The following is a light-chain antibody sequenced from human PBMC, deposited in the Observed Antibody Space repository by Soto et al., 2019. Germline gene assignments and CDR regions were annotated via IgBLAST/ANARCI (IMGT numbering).Light chain of an antibody. V-gene: IGLV2-8*01. Sequence: QSALTQPPSASGSPGQSVTISCTGSSSDVGGYNFVSWYQHHPGKAPKLMIYEVSKRPSGVPDRFSGSKSGNTASLTVSGLLTEVDADYYCASYAGGNQVFGTGTKVTVL. CDR3: ASYAGGNQV. J-gene: IGLJ1*01. CDR1: SSDVGGYNF. CDR2: EVS.